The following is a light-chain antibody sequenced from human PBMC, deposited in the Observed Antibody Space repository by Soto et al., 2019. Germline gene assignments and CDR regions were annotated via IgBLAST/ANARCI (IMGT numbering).Light chain of an antibody. CDR1: QSVSSY. CDR3: QQRSNWPIT. Sequence: EIVFTQSPATLSLSPGERATLPRRASQSVSSYLAWYQQKPGQAPRLLIYDASNRATGIPARFSGSGSGTDFTLTISSLEPEDFAVYYCQQRSNWPITFGQGTRLEIK. CDR2: DAS. V-gene: IGKV3-11*01. J-gene: IGKJ5*01.